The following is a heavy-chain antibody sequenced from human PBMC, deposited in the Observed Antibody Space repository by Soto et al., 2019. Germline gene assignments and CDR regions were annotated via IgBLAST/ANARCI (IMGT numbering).Heavy chain of an antibody. CDR2: IYSGGAT. CDR1: GVTVSNNF. J-gene: IGHJ4*02. CDR3: ARDFPVTALGY. Sequence: EVQLVESGGDLVQPGGSLRLSFAASGVTVSNNFMSWVRQAPGKGLEWVSIIYSGGATQYADSVKGRFTISRDSYKNTVYLQMNSLRVEDTAVYYCARDFPVTALGYWGQGTLVTVSS. D-gene: IGHD2-21*02. V-gene: IGHV3-66*01.